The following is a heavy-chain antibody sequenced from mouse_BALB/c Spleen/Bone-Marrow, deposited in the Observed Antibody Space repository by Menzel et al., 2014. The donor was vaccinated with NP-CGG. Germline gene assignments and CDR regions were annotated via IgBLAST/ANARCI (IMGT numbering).Heavy chain of an antibody. D-gene: IGHD1-1*01. V-gene: IGHV4-1*02. CDR2: INPNSRTI. CDR3: ARCGYYGFFAY. CDR1: GFDFSRYW. J-gene: IGHJ2*01. Sequence: EVMLVESGGGLVQPGGSLKLSCAASGFDFSRYWMSWVRQAPGKGLEWIGEINPNSRTINYTPSLKDKFTISRDNAKNTLDLQMNKVRSEDTALYYCARCGYYGFFAYWGQGPPLPVPS.